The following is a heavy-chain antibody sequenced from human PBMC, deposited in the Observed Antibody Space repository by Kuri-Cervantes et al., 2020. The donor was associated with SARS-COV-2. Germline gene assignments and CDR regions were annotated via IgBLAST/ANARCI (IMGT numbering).Heavy chain of an antibody. Sequence: TLSLSGTVPGGSISSGSYYWSWIRQPAGKGLEWIGRIYTSGSTNYNHSLQSRVTISVDTSKNQFSLKLSSVTAADTAVYYCARGRADIWGQGTMVTVSS. CDR1: GGSISSGSYY. CDR3: ARGRADI. J-gene: IGHJ3*02. CDR2: IYTSGST. V-gene: IGHV4-61*02.